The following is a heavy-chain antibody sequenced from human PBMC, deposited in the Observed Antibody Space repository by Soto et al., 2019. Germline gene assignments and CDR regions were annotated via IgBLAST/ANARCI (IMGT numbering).Heavy chain of an antibody. CDR2: ISTSGNT. D-gene: IGHD3-16*01. Sequence: PSETLSLTCAVSDVSMRNSDWTWIRQSAGKGLEWIGRISTSGNTNYNPSLNSRLTMSVDTSKNHGSLKLTSMTAADTAVHYCARGGGVPALGDPWGQGILGTLPS. CDR3: ARGGGVPALGDP. J-gene: IGHJ5*02. V-gene: IGHV4-4*07. CDR1: DVSMRNSD.